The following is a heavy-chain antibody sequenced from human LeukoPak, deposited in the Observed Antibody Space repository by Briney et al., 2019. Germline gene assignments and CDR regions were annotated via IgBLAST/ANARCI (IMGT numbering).Heavy chain of an antibody. D-gene: IGHD3-10*01. CDR2: IRYDGSNK. V-gene: IGHV3-30*02. CDR1: GFTFNNYI. Sequence: GGSLRLSCAASGFTFNNYIMNWVRQAPGKGLEWVAFIRYDGSNKYYADSVKSRFTISRDNSKNTLYLQMNSLRAEDTAVYYCAKIGRRGFGELLRLYYYYYMDVWGKGTTVTISS. J-gene: IGHJ6*03. CDR3: AKIGRRGFGELLRLYYYYYMDV.